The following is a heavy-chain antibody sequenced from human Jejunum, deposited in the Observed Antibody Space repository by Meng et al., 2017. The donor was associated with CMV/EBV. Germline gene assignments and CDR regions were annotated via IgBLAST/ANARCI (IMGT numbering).Heavy chain of an antibody. V-gene: IGHV3-66*02. CDR2: IYTGGSA. J-gene: IGHJ4*02. Sequence: GGSLRLSCEASGFTVSNNFMSWVRQAPGKGLEYVSTIYTGGSASYADSLEGRFTISRDISKNTVFLQMNSLRADDTALYYCVRDVRDWGQGTLVTVSS. CDR3: VRDVRD. CDR1: GFTVSNNF.